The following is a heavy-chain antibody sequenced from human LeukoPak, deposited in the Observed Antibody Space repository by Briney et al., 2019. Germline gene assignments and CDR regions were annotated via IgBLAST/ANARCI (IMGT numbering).Heavy chain of an antibody. CDR1: GGSISSYY. J-gene: IGHJ3*02. D-gene: IGHD6-6*01. Sequence: SETLSLTCTVSGGSISSYYWSWIRQPAGKGLEWTGRIYSSGSTNYNPSLQSRVTMSVDTSKNQFSLKLSSVTAADTAVYYCARVTYSRSSISLDAFDIWGPGTMVTVSS. V-gene: IGHV4-4*07. CDR3: ARVTYSRSSISLDAFDI. CDR2: IYSSGST.